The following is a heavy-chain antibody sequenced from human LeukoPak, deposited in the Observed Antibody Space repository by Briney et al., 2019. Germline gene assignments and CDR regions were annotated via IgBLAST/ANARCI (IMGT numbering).Heavy chain of an antibody. CDR1: GFTFTNAW. Sequence: GGSLRLSCAASGFTFTNAWVSWVRQAPGKGLEWVANIKQDRSEKYYVDSVKGRFTVSRDNARNSLYLQMNSLSPEDTAVYYCARVKQRLVRLLGRDTTYNYYYYMDVWGKGTTVTVSS. D-gene: IGHD6-13*01. CDR3: ARVKQRLVRLLGRDTTYNYYYYMDV. CDR2: IKQDRSEK. V-gene: IGHV3-7*01. J-gene: IGHJ6*03.